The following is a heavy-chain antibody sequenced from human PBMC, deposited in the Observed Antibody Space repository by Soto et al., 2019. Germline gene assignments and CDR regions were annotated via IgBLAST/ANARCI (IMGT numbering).Heavy chain of an antibody. CDR3: AKVSAFYQHYGFVDC. CDR1: GFTFSSYA. J-gene: IGHJ4*02. Sequence: LRLSCAASGFTFSSYAMTWVRQAPGKGLEWVSGISGSGGSAYYADSVKGRLTISRDKSQNTVYLQMSDLRAEDTALYYCAKVSAFYQHYGFVDCWGQGTLGIVSS. CDR2: ISGSGGSA. D-gene: IGHD3-3*01. V-gene: IGHV3-23*01.